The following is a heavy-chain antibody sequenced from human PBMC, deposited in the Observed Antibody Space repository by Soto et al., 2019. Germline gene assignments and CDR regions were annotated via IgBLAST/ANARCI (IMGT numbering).Heavy chain of an antibody. CDR3: AKDSDCSGGSCGQPGHYYYYMDV. V-gene: IGHV3-9*01. CDR2: ISWNSGSI. J-gene: IGHJ6*03. CDR1: GFTFDDYA. D-gene: IGHD2-15*01. Sequence: GGSLRLSCAASGFTFDDYAMHWVRQAPGKGLEWVSGISWNSGSIGYADSVKGRFTISRDNAKNSLYLQMNSLRAEDTALYYCAKDSDCSGGSCGQPGHYYYYMDVWGKGTTVTVSS.